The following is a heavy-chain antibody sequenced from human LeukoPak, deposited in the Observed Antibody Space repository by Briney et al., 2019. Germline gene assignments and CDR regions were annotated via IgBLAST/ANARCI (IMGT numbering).Heavy chain of an antibody. CDR2: INSDGSST. CDR3: VRVACSSMTSCATVDY. CDR1: XFTXXXYW. J-gene: IGHJ4*02. V-gene: IGHV3-74*01. D-gene: IGHD2-2*01. Sequence: XFTXXXYWXXXVRQAPGKGLVWVSRINSDGSSTSYADSVKGRFIISRDNAKNTLSLQMNSLRAEDTAVFYCVRVACSSMTSCATVDYWGQGTLVTVSS.